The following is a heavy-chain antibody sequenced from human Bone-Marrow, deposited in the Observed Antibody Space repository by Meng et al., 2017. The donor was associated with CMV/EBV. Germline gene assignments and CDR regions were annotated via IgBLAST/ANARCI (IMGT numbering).Heavy chain of an antibody. CDR1: GYTFTTYD. D-gene: IGHD2-2*01. J-gene: IGHJ6*02. Sequence: ASVKVSCKASGYTFTTYDINWVRQATGQGLEWMGWMNPNSGNTGYAQKFQGRVTLTRVTSISTAYMELSSLTSDDTAVYYCARTRIEVEPDGRKIKYYNYGMDVWGQGNTVHVSS. CDR2: MNPNSGNT. V-gene: IGHV1-8*01. CDR3: ARTRIEVEPDGRKIKYYNYGMDV.